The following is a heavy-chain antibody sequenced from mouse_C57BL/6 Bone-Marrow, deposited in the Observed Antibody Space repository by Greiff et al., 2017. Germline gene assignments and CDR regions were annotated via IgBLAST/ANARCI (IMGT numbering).Heavy chain of an antibody. J-gene: IGHJ3*01. Sequence: QVQLQQSGAELARPGASVKLSCKASGYTFTSYGISWVKQRTGQGLEWIGEIYPRSGNTYYNEKFKGKATLTADNSSSTAYMELRSLTSEDSAVYYCARGFYGYDWFAYWGQGTLVTVSA. CDR2: IYPRSGNT. D-gene: IGHD2-2*01. V-gene: IGHV1-81*01. CDR3: ARGFYGYDWFAY. CDR1: GYTFTSYG.